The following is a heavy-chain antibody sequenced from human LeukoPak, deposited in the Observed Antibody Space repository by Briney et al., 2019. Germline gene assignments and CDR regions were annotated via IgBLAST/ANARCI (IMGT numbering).Heavy chain of an antibody. J-gene: IGHJ4*02. CDR1: GGSINSYY. Sequence: SETLSLTCTVSGGSINSYYWSWIRQPAGKGLEWIGRIYSSGSTNYNPSLKSRVTMSVDTSKNQFSLKLNSVTAADTAVYYCARVSAAGMWDYWGQGTLVTVSS. CDR3: ARVSAAGMWDY. D-gene: IGHD6-13*01. V-gene: IGHV4-4*07. CDR2: IYSSGST.